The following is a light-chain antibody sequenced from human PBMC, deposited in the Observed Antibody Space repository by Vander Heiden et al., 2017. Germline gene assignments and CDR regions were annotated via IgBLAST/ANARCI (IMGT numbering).Light chain of an antibody. V-gene: IGKV3-15*01. J-gene: IGKJ4*01. CDR1: QSVTTN. CDR2: GAS. Sequence: EMVMTQSPATLSVSPGERATLSCGASQSVTTNLAWYQQKPGQAPRLLIYGASTRATGIPARFSGSGSGTEFTLTISSLQSEDFAVYYCQQYNNWPLTFGGGTKVEI. CDR3: QQYNNWPLT.